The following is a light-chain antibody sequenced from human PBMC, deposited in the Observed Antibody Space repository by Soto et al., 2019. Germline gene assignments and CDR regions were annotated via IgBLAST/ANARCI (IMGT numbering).Light chain of an antibody. J-gene: IGLJ1*01. V-gene: IGLV2-14*03. CDR3: SSYTRSSTTA. CDR1: NSDIGGYNY. CDR2: DVS. Sequence: QSALTQPASVSGSPGQAITISCTGNNSDIGGYNYVSWYQHHPGKAPKLMIYDVSNRPSGVSDRFSGSKSGNTASLTISGLQPSDEADYYCSSYTRSSTTAFGTGTKLTVL.